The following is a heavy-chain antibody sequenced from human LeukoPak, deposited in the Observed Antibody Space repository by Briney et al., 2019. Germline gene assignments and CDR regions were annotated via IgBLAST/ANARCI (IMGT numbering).Heavy chain of an antibody. CDR3: ATSTKVVRPDSWDS. D-gene: IGHD4-11*01. CDR2: INLGGST. J-gene: IGHJ4*02. V-gene: IGHV4-34*01. Sequence: PSETLSLTCAFSGGSFDGYSWSWIRQSPGEGLEWIGEINLGGSTNYNPSLKSRVTMTIDTSKREVSLKLTSVTAADTSIYFCATSTKVVRPDSWDSWGQGTLVSVSS. CDR1: GGSFDGYS.